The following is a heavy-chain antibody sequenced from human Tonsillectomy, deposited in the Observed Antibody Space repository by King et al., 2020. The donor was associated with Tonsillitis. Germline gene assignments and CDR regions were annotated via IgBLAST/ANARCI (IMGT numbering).Heavy chain of an antibody. V-gene: IGHV3-23*04. CDR2: ISGSGGNT. J-gene: IGHJ4*02. CDR3: AKVYYGGYCSGGNSHPSVVLSNHFDY. Sequence: VQLVESGGGLVQPGGSLRLSCAASGFTFSTYAMSWVRQAPGKGLEWVSAISGSGGNTYYADSVKGRFTISRDNSKNTLYLQMNSLTAEDTAVYYCAKVYYGGYCSGGNSHPSVVLSNHFDYWGQGTLVTVSS. CDR1: GFTFSTYA. D-gene: IGHD2-15*01.